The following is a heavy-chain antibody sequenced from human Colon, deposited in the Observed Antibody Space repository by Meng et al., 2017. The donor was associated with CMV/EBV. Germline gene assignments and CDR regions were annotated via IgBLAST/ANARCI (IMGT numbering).Heavy chain of an antibody. D-gene: IGHD3-22*01. CDR3: ARDGYSSGYYFDY. Sequence: VAGGSITSTDWWNWVRQSPVRGLEWIGEISHSGNTNYNPSLKGRLIMSVDKTKNQFSLRLSSVTAADTAIYYCARDGYSSGYYFDYWGPGTLVTVSS. CDR1: GGSITSTDW. V-gene: IGHV4-4*02. CDR2: ISHSGNT. J-gene: IGHJ4*02.